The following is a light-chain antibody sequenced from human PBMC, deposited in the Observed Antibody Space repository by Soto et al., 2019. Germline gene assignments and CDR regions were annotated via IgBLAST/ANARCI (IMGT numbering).Light chain of an antibody. Sequence: QSALTQPPSASGSLGQSVTISCTGTSSDIGGYSYVSWYQQHSGRAPTLLIYDVSKRPSGVPDRFSGSKSGNTASLTVSGLQADDEADYYCSSYAGNINVIFGGGTKLTVL. CDR1: SSDIGGYSY. J-gene: IGLJ2*01. CDR2: DVS. V-gene: IGLV2-8*01. CDR3: SSYAGNINVI.